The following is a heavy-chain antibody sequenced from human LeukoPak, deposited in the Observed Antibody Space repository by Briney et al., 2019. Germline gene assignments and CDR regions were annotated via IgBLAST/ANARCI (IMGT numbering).Heavy chain of an antibody. CDR2: IYYSGSS. CDR3: ARHRSGWSFDY. Sequence: PSETLSLTCTVSGGSISSYYWSWIRQPPGKGLEWIGYIYYSGSSNYNPSLKSRVTISVDTFKNQFSLKLSSVTAADSAVYYCARHRSGWSFDYWGQGTLVTVSS. D-gene: IGHD6-19*01. V-gene: IGHV4-59*08. CDR1: GGSISSYY. J-gene: IGHJ4*02.